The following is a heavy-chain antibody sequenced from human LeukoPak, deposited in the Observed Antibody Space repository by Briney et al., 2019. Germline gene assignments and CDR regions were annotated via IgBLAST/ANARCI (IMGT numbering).Heavy chain of an antibody. J-gene: IGHJ4*02. CDR1: GFTFSSHW. CDR2: IKDDGSHT. V-gene: IGHV3-74*01. CDR3: ARGSGIITGIDE. D-gene: IGHD6-25*01. Sequence: GGSLRLSCAASGFTFSSHWMHWVRQAPGKGLVWVSRIKDDGSHTNYADSVKGRFTISRDNAKNTLSLQMNSLRAEDTAVYYCARGSGIITGIDEWGQGTLVTVSS.